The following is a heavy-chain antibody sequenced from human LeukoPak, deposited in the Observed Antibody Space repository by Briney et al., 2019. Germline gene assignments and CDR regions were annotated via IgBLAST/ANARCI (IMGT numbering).Heavy chain of an antibody. Sequence: SETLSLTCTVSGGSISSGGYYWSWIRQHPGKGLEWNGYIYYSGSTYYNPSLKSRVTISVDTSKNQFSLKLSSVTAADTAVYYCAREAGSSSSDWFDPWGQGTLVTVSS. V-gene: IGHV4-31*03. D-gene: IGHD6-6*01. CDR2: IYYSGST. CDR3: AREAGSSSSDWFDP. J-gene: IGHJ5*02. CDR1: GGSISSGGYY.